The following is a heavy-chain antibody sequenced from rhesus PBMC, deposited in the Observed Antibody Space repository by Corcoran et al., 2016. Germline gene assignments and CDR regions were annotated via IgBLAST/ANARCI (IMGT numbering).Heavy chain of an antibody. CDR1: GYSISSGYD. D-gene: IGHD6-13*01. Sequence: QVQLQESGPGVVKPSETLSLTCGVSGYSISSGYDWSWIRQPPGKGLEWIGYMYGSSGSTKYNPSLKNRVTISKDTSQNQFSLKLSSVTAADTAVYYCARRIAAPPSYYFDYWGQGVLVTVSS. CDR3: ARRIAAPPSYYFDY. J-gene: IGHJ4*01. V-gene: IGHV4-76*01. CDR2: MYGSSGST.